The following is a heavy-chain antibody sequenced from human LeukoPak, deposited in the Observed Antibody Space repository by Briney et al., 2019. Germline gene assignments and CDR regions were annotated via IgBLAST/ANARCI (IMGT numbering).Heavy chain of an antibody. D-gene: IGHD6-19*01. CDR1: GGSISIYY. Sequence: PSETLSLTCTVSGGSISIYYWSCIRQPPGKGLEWLGYIYNRGSTNYNPSLKSRVTISVDTSKNQFSLKLRSVTAADTAVYYCARDRPGIAVAGDAFDIWGQGTMVTVSS. J-gene: IGHJ3*02. V-gene: IGHV4-59*01. CDR3: ARDRPGIAVAGDAFDI. CDR2: IYNRGST.